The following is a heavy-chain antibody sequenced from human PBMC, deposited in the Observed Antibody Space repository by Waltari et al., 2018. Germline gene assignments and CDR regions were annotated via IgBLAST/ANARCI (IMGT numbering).Heavy chain of an antibody. Sequence: HVQLVQSGAEVKKPGDSVKVSCKASGNTFTRHAMHWVRQDPGQRLEWMGWINAGNGNTKYSQKFQGRVTITRDTSASTAYMELSSLRSEDTAVYYCARTRANTLGAFDIWGQGTMVTVSS. CDR1: GNTFTRHA. V-gene: IGHV1-3*01. CDR3: ARTRANTLGAFDI. D-gene: IGHD1-26*01. J-gene: IGHJ3*02. CDR2: INAGNGNT.